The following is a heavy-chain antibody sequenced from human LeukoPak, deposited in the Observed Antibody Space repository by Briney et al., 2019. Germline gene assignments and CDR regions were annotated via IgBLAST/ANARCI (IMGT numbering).Heavy chain of an antibody. J-gene: IGHJ4*02. Sequence: SETLSLTCTVSGGSISSYYWSWIRQPPGKGREWIGYIYYSGSTNYNPSLKSRVTISVDTSKNQFSLKLSSVTAADTAVYYCARSGSTAHDYWGQGTLVTVSS. CDR3: ARSGSTAHDY. V-gene: IGHV4-59*01. CDR1: GGSISSYY. D-gene: IGHD1-26*01. CDR2: IYYSGST.